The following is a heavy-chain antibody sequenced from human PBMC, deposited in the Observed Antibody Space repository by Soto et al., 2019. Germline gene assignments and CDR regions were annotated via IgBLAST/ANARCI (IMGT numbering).Heavy chain of an antibody. J-gene: IGHJ5*02. CDR2: IYSGGST. CDR1: GWTVSSNY. CDR3: AGTIGDGWFDP. V-gene: IGHV3-66*01. D-gene: IGHD2-21*02. Sequence: GSLRLSGAASGWTVSSNYMSWVRQAPGKGLEWVSVIYSGGSTYYADSVKGRFTISRDNSKNTLYLQMNSLRAEDTAVYYCAGTIGDGWFDPWGQGTLVTVSS.